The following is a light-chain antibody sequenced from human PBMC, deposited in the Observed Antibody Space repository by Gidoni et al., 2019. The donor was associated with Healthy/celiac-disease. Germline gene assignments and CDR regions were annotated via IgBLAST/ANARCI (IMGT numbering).Light chain of an antibody. CDR2: WAS. CDR3: QQYYSTPLT. Sequence: DIVMTPSPDSLAVSLGEGATINCKSSQSVLYSSNNKNYLAWYQQKPGQPPKLLIYWASTRASGVPDRFSGSGSGTDFTLTISSLQAEDVAVYYCQQYYSTPLTFGGGTKVEIK. V-gene: IGKV4-1*01. CDR1: QSVLYSSNNKNY. J-gene: IGKJ4*01.